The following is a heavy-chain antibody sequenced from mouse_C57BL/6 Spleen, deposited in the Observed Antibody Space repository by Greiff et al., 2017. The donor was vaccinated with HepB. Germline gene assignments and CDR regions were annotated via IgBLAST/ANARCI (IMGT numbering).Heavy chain of an antibody. CDR1: GFTFSSYG. J-gene: IGHJ1*03. CDR3: AREGSLDWYFDV. V-gene: IGHV5-6*01. Sequence: EVKVVESGGDLVKPGGSLKLSCAASGFTFSSYGMYWVRQTPDKRLEWVATISSGGSYTNYQDSVKGRFTISRDNAKNTLYLRRSSLKSEDTAMYYCAREGSLDWYFDVWGTGTTVTVSS. CDR2: ISSGGSYT. D-gene: IGHD6-1*01.